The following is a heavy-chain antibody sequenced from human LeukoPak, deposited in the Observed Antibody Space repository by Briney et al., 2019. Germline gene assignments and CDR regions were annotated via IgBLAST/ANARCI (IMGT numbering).Heavy chain of an antibody. Sequence: PSETLSLTCAVSGGSISSGGYSWSWIRQPPGKGLEWIGYIYYSGSTYYNPSLKSRVTISVDTSKNQFSLKLSSVTAADTAVYYCARTHLLLWFGELFRDAFDIWGQGTMVTVSS. CDR3: ARTHLLLWFGELFRDAFDI. V-gene: IGHV4-30-2*01. J-gene: IGHJ3*02. D-gene: IGHD3-10*01. CDR2: IYYSGST. CDR1: GGSISSGGYS.